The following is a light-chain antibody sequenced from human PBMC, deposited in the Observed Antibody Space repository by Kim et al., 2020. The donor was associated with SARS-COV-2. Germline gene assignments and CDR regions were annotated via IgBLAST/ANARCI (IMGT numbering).Light chain of an antibody. CDR3: VLYVGRGISV. V-gene: IGLV8-61*01. J-gene: IGLJ3*02. CDR2: TTN. Sequence: QTVVTQEPSFSVSPGGTVTLTCGLSSGSVSSDHYPCWYQQTPGQPPRALIYTTNTRSSGVPDRFSGSILGNKAALTITGAQADDDSDYYCVLYVGRGISVFGGGTKLTVL. CDR1: SGSVSSDHY.